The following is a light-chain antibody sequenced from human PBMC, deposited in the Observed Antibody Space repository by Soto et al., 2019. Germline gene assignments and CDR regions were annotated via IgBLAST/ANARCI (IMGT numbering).Light chain of an antibody. J-gene: IGKJ4*01. Sequence: DVQMTQSPSSLSASVGDRVTITCRASQSISSYLNWYQQKPGRAPRLLIYAVSILQSGVPSRFSGSGSGIEFTLTISGLQPEDFAVYYCQQSHRAPLTFGGGTTVEIK. V-gene: IGKV1-39*01. CDR1: QSISSY. CDR2: AVS. CDR3: QQSHRAPLT.